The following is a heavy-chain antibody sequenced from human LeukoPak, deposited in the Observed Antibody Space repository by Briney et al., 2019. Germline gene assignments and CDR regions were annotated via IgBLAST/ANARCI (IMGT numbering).Heavy chain of an antibody. CDR1: GFTFDDYA. CDR3: ASIQYSSSSIPQPDY. CDR2: ISSSSSYI. Sequence: GGSLRLSCAASGFTFDDYAMHWVRQAPGKGLEWVSSISSSSSYIYYADSVKGRFTISRDNAKNSLYLQMNSLRAEDTAVYYCASIQYSSSSIPQPDYWGQGTLVTVSS. D-gene: IGHD6-6*01. V-gene: IGHV3-21*01. J-gene: IGHJ4*02.